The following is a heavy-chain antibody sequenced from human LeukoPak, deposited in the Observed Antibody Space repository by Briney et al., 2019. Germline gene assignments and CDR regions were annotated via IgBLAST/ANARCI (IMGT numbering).Heavy chain of an antibody. Sequence: GGSLRLSCTASGFTFGDYAMSWFHQAPGKGLEWVGFIRSKAYGGTTEYAASVKGRFTISRDDSKSIAYLQMNSLKTEDTAVYYCTRDGNYYDSSGVLGHVTPGPQAWPDYWGQGTLVTVSS. V-gene: IGHV3-49*03. CDR2: IRSKAYGGTT. J-gene: IGHJ4*02. CDR1: GFTFGDYA. D-gene: IGHD3-22*01. CDR3: TRDGNYYDSSGVLGHVTPGPQAWPDY.